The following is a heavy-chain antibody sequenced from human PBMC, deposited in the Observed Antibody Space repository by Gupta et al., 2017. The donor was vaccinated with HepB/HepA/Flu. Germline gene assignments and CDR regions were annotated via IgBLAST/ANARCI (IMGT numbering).Heavy chain of an antibody. CDR3: AHRSYSSSWLRQLYYFDY. J-gene: IGHJ4*02. D-gene: IGHD6-13*01. CDR2: IYWEDDR. V-gene: IGHV2-5*02. Sequence: QITLRESGPPLVTPTQTLTLTCTFSGFSLSTFGVGVGWIRQPPGKALEWLALIYWEDDRRYSPSLKSRLTITKDTSKNQVVLTMTNMDLVDTATYYWAHRSYSSSWLRQLYYFDYWGQGTLVTISS. CDR1: GFSLSTFGVG.